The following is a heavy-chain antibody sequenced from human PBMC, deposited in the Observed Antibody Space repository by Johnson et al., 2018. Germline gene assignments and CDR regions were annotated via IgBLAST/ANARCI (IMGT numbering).Heavy chain of an antibody. V-gene: IGHV3-7*04. J-gene: IGHJ6*02. D-gene: IGHD2-2*01. CDR3: ARGRYCSSTSCPPPYGMDV. Sequence: VQLVQSGGGLVQPGGSXRLSCAASGFTFSSYWMSWVRQAPGKGLEWVANIKQDGSEKYYVDSVKGRFTISRDNAKNSLYLQMNSLRAEDTAVYYCARGRYCSSTSCPPPYGMDVWGQGTTVTVSS. CDR1: GFTFSSYW. CDR2: IKQDGSEK.